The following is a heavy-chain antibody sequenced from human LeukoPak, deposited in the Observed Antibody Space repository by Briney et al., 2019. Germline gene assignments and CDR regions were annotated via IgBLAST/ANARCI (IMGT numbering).Heavy chain of an antibody. CDR2: ICWNSGSI. J-gene: IGHJ4*02. V-gene: IGHV3-9*01. D-gene: IGHD6-6*01. Sequence: GGSLRLSCAASGFTFDDYAMHWVRHAPGKGLEWVSGICWNSGSIGYADSVKGRFTISRDNAKNSLYPQMNSLRAEDTALDYCSEDIRSARCSSIDYWGQGTLVTVSS. CDR3: SEDIRSARCSSIDY. CDR1: GFTFDDYA.